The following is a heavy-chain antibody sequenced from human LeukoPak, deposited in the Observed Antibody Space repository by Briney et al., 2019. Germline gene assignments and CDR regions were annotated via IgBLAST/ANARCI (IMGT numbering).Heavy chain of an antibody. Sequence: SETLSLTCTVSGGSISSYYWSWIRQPPGKGLEWIGYIYYSGSTNYNPSLKSRVTISVDTSKNQFSLKLSSVTAADTAVYYCARGRYDILTGYSLHYYYYGMDVWGQGTTVTVSS. CDR2: IYYSGST. V-gene: IGHV4-59*12. D-gene: IGHD3-9*01. CDR3: ARGRYDILTGYSLHYYYYGMDV. CDR1: GGSISSYY. J-gene: IGHJ6*02.